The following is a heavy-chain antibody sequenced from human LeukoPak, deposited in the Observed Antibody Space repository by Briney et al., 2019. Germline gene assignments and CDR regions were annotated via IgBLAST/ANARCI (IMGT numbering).Heavy chain of an antibody. CDR2: ISYTGST. V-gene: IGHV4-59*08. CDR1: GGSISSYY. D-gene: IGHD6-19*01. Sequence: PSETLSLTCTVSGGSISSYYWSWVRQPPGKGLEWIGYISYTGSTNYNPSLKSRATISLDPSKNQFSLKLSSVTAADTAMYYCARLAPYSSGPHFDYWGQGILVTVSS. CDR3: ARLAPYSSGPHFDY. J-gene: IGHJ4*02.